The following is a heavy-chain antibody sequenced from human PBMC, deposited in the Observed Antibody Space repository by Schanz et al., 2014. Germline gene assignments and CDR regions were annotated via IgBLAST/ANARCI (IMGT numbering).Heavy chain of an antibody. CDR3: AKEEEEGAAGGSCFDY. CDR2: ISFDGRNT. J-gene: IGHJ4*02. D-gene: IGHD6-13*01. V-gene: IGHV3-30*18. Sequence: QVQLVESGGGVVQPGRSLRLSCAASGITLSGYGLHWVRQAPGKGLEWVGFISFDGRNTGYAHSVKGRFTISRDNSKNTVNLQMNSLRAEDTAVYDCAKEEEEGAAGGSCFDYWGQGALVTVSS. CDR1: GITLSGYG.